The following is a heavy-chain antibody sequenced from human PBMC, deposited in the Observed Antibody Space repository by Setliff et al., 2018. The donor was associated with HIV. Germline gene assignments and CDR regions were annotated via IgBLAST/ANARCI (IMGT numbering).Heavy chain of an antibody. V-gene: IGHV1-3*01. J-gene: IGHJ4*02. CDR3: ARRGDTTMAFSFDF. Sequence: ASVKVSCKASGYTFTNYAIHWVRQAPGQRLEWMGWINAGNGNTKYSEKFQGRVTITRDTSASTAYMELDSLRSEDTAAYYCARRGDTTMAFSFDFWGQGTLVTVSS. CDR1: GYTFTNYA. CDR2: INAGNGNT. D-gene: IGHD5-18*01.